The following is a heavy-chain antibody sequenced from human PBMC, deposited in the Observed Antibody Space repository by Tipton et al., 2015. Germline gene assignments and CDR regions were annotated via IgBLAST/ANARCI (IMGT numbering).Heavy chain of an antibody. CDR2: IKQDGSEK. CDR3: ARDDYGAVDY. J-gene: IGHJ4*02. CDR1: GFTFSSYA. Sequence: SLRLSCAASGFTFSSYAMSWVRQAPGKGLEWVANIKQDGSEKYYVDSVKGRFTISRDNAKNSLYLQMNSLRDEDTAVYYCARDDYGAVDYWGQGTLVTVSS. D-gene: IGHD4-17*01. V-gene: IGHV3-7*01.